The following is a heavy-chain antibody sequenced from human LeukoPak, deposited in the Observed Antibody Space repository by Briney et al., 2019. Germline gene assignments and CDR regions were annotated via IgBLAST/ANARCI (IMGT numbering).Heavy chain of an antibody. Sequence: SETLSLTCTVSGGSISSHYWSWIRQPPGKGLEWIGYIYYSGSTNYNPSLKSRVTISVDTSKNQFSLKLSSVTAADTAVYYCARRVVGYYGMDVWGQGTTVTVSS. CDR1: GGSISSHY. CDR3: ARRVVGYYGMDV. J-gene: IGHJ6*02. CDR2: IYYSGST. D-gene: IGHD2-15*01. V-gene: IGHV4-59*08.